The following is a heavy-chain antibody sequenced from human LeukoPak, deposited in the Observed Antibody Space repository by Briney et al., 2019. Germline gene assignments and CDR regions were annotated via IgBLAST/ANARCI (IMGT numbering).Heavy chain of an antibody. D-gene: IGHD4-11*01. J-gene: IGHJ4*02. Sequence: GGSLRLSCAASGFTFSSYAMSWVRQAPGKGLEWVSAISGSGGSTYYADSVKGRFTISRENSKNTLYLQMNRLRAEDTAVYYCAKDRSSNYAPTSIDYWGQGTLVTVSS. CDR2: ISGSGGST. CDR3: AKDRSSNYAPTSIDY. V-gene: IGHV3-23*01. CDR1: GFTFSSYA.